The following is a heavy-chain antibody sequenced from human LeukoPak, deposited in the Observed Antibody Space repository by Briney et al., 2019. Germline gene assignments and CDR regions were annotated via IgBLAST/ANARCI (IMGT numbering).Heavy chain of an antibody. CDR3: ERLLDNDSSGYPDTFDM. CDR1: GGSISGHY. Sequence: SETLSLTCTVAGGSISGHYWSWIRQPPGKGLEWIGYFYYSGSTSYNPSLQGRVTISVDTSKNHFSLTLTSVTAADTAVYYCERLLDNDSSGYPDTFDMWGQGTMVTVSS. V-gene: IGHV4-59*11. D-gene: IGHD3-22*01. CDR2: FYYSGST. J-gene: IGHJ3*02.